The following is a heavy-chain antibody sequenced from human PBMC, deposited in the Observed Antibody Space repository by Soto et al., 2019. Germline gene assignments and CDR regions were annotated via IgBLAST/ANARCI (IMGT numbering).Heavy chain of an antibody. CDR1: GYSFTSYW. V-gene: IGHV5-51*01. D-gene: IGHD3-9*01. Sequence: PGESLKISCKGSGYSFTSYWIGWVRQMPGKGLEWMGIIYPGDSDTRYSPSFQGQVTISADKSISTAYLQWSSLKASDTAMYYCARQSSYDILTGYSRRLAMDVWGKGTTVTVSS. J-gene: IGHJ6*03. CDR2: IYPGDSDT. CDR3: ARQSSYDILTGYSRRLAMDV.